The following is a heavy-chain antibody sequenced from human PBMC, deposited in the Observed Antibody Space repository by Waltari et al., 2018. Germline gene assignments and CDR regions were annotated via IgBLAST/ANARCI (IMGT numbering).Heavy chain of an antibody. D-gene: IGHD1-26*01. Sequence: QVQLVQSGAAVKKPGASVKVSCKASGYTFTSYAMHWVRQAPGQRLEWMGWINAGNGNTKYSQKFQGRVTITRDTSASTAYMELSSLRSEDTAVYYCARELGREVTFDYWGQGTLVTVSS. J-gene: IGHJ4*02. CDR1: GYTFTSYA. V-gene: IGHV1-3*01. CDR2: INAGNGNT. CDR3: ARELGREVTFDY.